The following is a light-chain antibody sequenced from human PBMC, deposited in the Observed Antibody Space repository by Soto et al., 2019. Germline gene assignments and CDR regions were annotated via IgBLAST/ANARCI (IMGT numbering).Light chain of an antibody. CDR2: GAS. CDR1: QSISSN. J-gene: IGKJ4*01. CDR3: QQYYNWPLT. V-gene: IGKV3-15*01. Sequence: EIVLTQSPVTLSLSPGEGGTLSCRASQSISSNLAWYQQKPGQAPRLLIYGASTRATGIPARFSGSGSGTEFTLTISSLQSEDFAVYYCQQYYNWPLTFGGGTQVDIK.